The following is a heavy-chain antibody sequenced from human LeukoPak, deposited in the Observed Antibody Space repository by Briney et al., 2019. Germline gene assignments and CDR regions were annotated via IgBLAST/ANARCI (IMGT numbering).Heavy chain of an antibody. J-gene: IGHJ4*02. CDR1: GGSISSGGYY. V-gene: IGHV4-31*03. CDR3: ARVRGFYDSSGYYPYYFDY. CDR2: IYYSGST. D-gene: IGHD3-22*01. Sequence: SETLSLTCTVSGGSISSGGYYWSWIRQHPGKGLEWIGYIYYSGSTYYNPSLKSRVTISVDTSKNQSSLKLSSVTAADTAVYYCARVRGFYDSSGYYPYYFDYWGQGTLVTVSS.